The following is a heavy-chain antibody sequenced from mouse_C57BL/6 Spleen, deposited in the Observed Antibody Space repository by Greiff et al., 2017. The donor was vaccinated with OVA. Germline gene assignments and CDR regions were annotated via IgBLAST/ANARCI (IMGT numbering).Heavy chain of an antibody. CDR1: GFTFSDYY. Sequence: EVKLVESGGGLVQPGGSLKLSCAASGFTFSDYYMYWVRQTPEKRLEWVAYISNGGGSTYYPDTVKGRFTISRDNATNTLYLQMSRLKSEDTAMYCGARQDYYDYDYAMDYWGQGTSVTVSS. J-gene: IGHJ4*01. D-gene: IGHD2-4*01. V-gene: IGHV5-12*01. CDR2: ISNGGGST. CDR3: ARQDYYDYDYAMDY.